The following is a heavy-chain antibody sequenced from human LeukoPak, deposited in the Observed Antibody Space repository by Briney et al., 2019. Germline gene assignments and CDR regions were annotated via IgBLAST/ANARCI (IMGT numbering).Heavy chain of an antibody. CDR2: IYTSVNT. Sequence: SSETLSLTCTVSGGSISSGNYYWSWIRQPAGKGLEWIGRIYTSVNTIYNPSLKSRVTMSVDTSKNQFSLKLSSVTAADTAVYYCARDLESSSWYPDAFDIWGQGTMVTVSS. J-gene: IGHJ3*02. V-gene: IGHV4-61*02. CDR3: ARDLESSSWYPDAFDI. CDR1: GGSISSGNYY. D-gene: IGHD6-13*01.